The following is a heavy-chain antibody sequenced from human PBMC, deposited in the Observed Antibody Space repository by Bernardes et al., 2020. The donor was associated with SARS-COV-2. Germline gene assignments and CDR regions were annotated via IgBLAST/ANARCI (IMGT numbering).Heavy chain of an antibody. CDR3: AKDVRVRGENGMDV. CDR1: GFTFDDYA. D-gene: IGHD3-10*01. V-gene: IGHV3-43*02. J-gene: IGHJ6*02. CDR2: VSGDGVGT. Sequence: GWSLRLSCAASGFTFDDYAMHWVRQVPGRGLEWVCPVSGDGVGTWYADSVKGRFTISRDNNKNSLYLQMNSLRSEDSALYYCAKDVRVRGENGMDVWGHGPTIIV.